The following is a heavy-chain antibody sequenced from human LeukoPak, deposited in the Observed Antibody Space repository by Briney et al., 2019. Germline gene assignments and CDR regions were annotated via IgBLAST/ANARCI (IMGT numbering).Heavy chain of an antibody. V-gene: IGHV1-18*01. CDR2: ISAYNGNT. J-gene: IGHJ6*03. Sequence: ASVKVSCKASGYTFTSYGISWVRQAPGQGLEWMGWISAYNGNTNYAQKLQGRVTMTTDTSTSTAYMELRSLRSDDTAVYYCARILLDYFAGWYYYYYYYMDVWGKGTTVTVSS. CDR3: ARILLDYFAGWYYYYYYYMDV. CDR1: GYTFTSYG. D-gene: IGHD2/OR15-2a*01.